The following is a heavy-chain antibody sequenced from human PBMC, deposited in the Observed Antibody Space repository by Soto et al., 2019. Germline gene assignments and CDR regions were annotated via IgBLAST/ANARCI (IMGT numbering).Heavy chain of an antibody. J-gene: IGHJ6*02. CDR1: GFTFSDFG. Sequence: QVRLVESGGGVVQPGGSLRLSCVASGFTFSDFGTHWVRQGPGKGLEWLAVISEDAETDFHADSVKGRFTVSRDNFKETLYLQMNSLTTDDSGVYFCAKAPFRRPYYFYGMDVWGQGTTVIVSS. CDR3: AKAPFRRPYYFYGMDV. V-gene: IGHV3-30*18. D-gene: IGHD3-10*01. CDR2: ISEDAETD.